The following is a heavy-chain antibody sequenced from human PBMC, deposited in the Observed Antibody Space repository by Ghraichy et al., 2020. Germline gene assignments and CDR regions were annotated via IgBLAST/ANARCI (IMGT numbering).Heavy chain of an antibody. Sequence: SETLSLTYTVSGGSISSYYWSWIRQPPGKTLEYIGYIYNSGSTNYTPSLKSRVTISMVASKNQFSLRLNSVTAADTAVYYCARGDFWSGSDYWGQGTLFTVSS. CDR3: ARGDFWSGSDY. D-gene: IGHD3-3*01. CDR2: IYNSGST. CDR1: GGSISSYY. J-gene: IGHJ4*02. V-gene: IGHV4-59*01.